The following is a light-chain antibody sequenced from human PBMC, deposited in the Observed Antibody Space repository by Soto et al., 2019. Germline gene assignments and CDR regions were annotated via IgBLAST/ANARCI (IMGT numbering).Light chain of an antibody. CDR3: QSYDTSLSGVI. CDR2: ADN. J-gene: IGLJ2*01. V-gene: IGLV1-40*01. CDR1: SSNIGAGYD. Sequence: QSALTQTPSVSGAPGQKITMSCTGSSSNIGAGYDVHWYQQLPGAAPRLLIYADNNRPSGVPDRFSASISGTSASLAITGLQGEDEAVYYCQSYDTSLSGVIFGAGTKLTVL.